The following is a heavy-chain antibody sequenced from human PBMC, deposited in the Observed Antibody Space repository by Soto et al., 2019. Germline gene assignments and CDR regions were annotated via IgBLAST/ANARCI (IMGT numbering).Heavy chain of an antibody. D-gene: IGHD3-22*01. Sequence: ASVKVSCKASGYTFTSYAMNWVRQAPGQRLEWMGWINTGNGNTKYSQKFQGRVTITRDTSASTAYMELNSLRSEDTAVYYCARVVLVNYYDSSGYSEYWGQGTLVTVSS. CDR3: ARVVLVNYYDSSGYSEY. J-gene: IGHJ4*02. CDR2: INTGNGNT. CDR1: GYTFTSYA. V-gene: IGHV1-3*04.